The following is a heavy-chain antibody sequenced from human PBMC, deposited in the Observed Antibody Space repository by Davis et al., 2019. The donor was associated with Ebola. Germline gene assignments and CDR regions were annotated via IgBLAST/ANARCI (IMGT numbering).Heavy chain of an antibody. Sequence: GESLKISCAASGFTFSSYWMHWVRQAPGKGLEWVSAISGSGGSTYYADSVKGRFTISRDNSKNTLYLQMNSLRAEDTAVYYCAKVGGGGDYGWGQGTLVTVSS. V-gene: IGHV3-23*01. CDR1: GFTFSSYW. J-gene: IGHJ4*02. D-gene: IGHD4-17*01. CDR2: ISGSGGST. CDR3: AKVGGGGDYG.